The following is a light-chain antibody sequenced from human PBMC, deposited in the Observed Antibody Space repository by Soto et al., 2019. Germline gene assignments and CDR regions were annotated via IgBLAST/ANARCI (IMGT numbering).Light chain of an antibody. J-gene: IGKJ4*01. V-gene: IGKV3-15*01. CDR1: QSVNSN. CDR3: QQYNNWPPLT. Sequence: EIVMTQSPATLSVSPGESATLSCRASQSVNSNLAWYQQKPGQAPRLLIYGASTRATGLPARFSGRGSGTELTLTISSLQSEDFAVYYCQQYNNWPPLTFGGGTKVEIK. CDR2: GAS.